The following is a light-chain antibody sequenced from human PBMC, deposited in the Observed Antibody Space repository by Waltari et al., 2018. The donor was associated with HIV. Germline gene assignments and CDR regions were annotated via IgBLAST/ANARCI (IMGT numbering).Light chain of an antibody. V-gene: IGLV2-14*01. CDR3: SSYTRRGTVV. CDR2: EVT. CDR1: SSDIGYYDY. Sequence: QSALTQPASVSGSPGQSIVLPCTGSSSDIGYYDYVSWYQQYPGPAPKALIYEVTSPPSGTSSRFSGSKSATTAFLAISKLQTDDEADYFCSSYTRRGTVVFGGGTRLTVL. J-gene: IGLJ2*01.